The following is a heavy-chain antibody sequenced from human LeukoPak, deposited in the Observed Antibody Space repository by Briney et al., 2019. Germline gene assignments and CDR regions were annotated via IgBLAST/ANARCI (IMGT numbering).Heavy chain of an antibody. J-gene: IGHJ4*02. CDR2: ISSSSSTI. V-gene: IGHV3-48*02. Sequence: PGGSLRLSCAASGFTFSSYSMNWFRQAPGKGLEWVSYISSSSSTIYYGDSVKGRFTTSRDNAKNALYLQMNSLRDEDTAVYYCASVSASTRYYFDCWGQGTLVTVSS. D-gene: IGHD2-2*01. CDR3: ASVSASTRYYFDC. CDR1: GFTFSSYS.